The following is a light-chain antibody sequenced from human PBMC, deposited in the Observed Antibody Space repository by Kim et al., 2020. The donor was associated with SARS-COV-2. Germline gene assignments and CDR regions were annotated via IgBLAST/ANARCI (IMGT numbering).Light chain of an antibody. J-gene: IGKJ1*01. CDR2: GAS. CDR3: QQYETSPRT. V-gene: IGKV3-20*01. Sequence: SPGERAILSCRASQSISSSYLAWYQVKAGQAPRVLIYGASSRATGIPDRFSGSGSGTDFTLTISRLEPEDFAVYYCQQYETSPRTFGQGTKVDIK. CDR1: QSISSSY.